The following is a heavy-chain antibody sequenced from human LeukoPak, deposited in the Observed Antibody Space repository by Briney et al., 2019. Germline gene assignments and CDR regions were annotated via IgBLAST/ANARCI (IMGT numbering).Heavy chain of an antibody. Sequence: GGSLRLSCAASGFTFSNYWMHWVRQVSGKGLVWVSRIDPDGRGTEYADSVQGRFTISRDNAKNTLYLHMNSLRADDTALYYCARDRRTSADYFYYGMNVWGQGTTVTVSS. CDR1: GFTFSNYW. CDR2: IDPDGRGT. V-gene: IGHV3-74*01. CDR3: ARDRRTSADYFYYGMNV. D-gene: IGHD6-6*01. J-gene: IGHJ6*02.